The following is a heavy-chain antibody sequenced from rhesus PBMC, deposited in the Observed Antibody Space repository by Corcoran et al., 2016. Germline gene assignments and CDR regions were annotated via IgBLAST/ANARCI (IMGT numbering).Heavy chain of an antibody. Sequence: QVQLQESGPGVVKPSETLSLTCAVSGGSISDSYRWNWIRQAPGKGLEWIGYIYGSNTNPNYNPVLKSRVIVSKDTSQNQFSLRLSSVTAADTAVYYCARGWIQSFEYWGQGVLVTVSS. V-gene: IGHV4S10*01. D-gene: IGHD5-30*01. CDR1: GGSISDSYR. J-gene: IGHJ4*01. CDR3: ARGWIQSFEY. CDR2: IYGSNTNP.